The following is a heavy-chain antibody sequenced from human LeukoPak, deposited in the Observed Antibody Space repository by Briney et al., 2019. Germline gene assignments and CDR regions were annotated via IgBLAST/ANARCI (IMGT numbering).Heavy chain of an antibody. J-gene: IGHJ4*02. Sequence: PGGSLRLSCAASGFTFTDYWMHWLRQVPGKGLVWVSIINTDTRGTYYADSVKGRFTISRDNAKSTLYLQLDSLRAEDTAVYYCARAGAYHFDNWGQGTLVTVSS. CDR2: INTDTRGT. CDR1: GFTFTDYW. V-gene: IGHV3-74*01. D-gene: IGHD3-16*01. CDR3: ARAGAYHFDN.